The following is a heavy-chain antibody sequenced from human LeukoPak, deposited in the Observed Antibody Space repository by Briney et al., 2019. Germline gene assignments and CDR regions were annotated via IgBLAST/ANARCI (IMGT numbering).Heavy chain of an antibody. J-gene: IGHJ5*02. CDR3: ARGRYYGSGSYRWFDP. V-gene: IGHV4-30-4*08. Sequence: SQTLSLTCTVSGVSISSGDYYWTWIRQPPGKGLEWIGYINYSGSTYYNPSLKSRVTISVDMSKKQFFLKLSSVTAADTAVYYCARGRYYGSGSYRWFDPWGQGILVTVSS. D-gene: IGHD3-10*01. CDR1: GVSISSGDYY. CDR2: INYSGST.